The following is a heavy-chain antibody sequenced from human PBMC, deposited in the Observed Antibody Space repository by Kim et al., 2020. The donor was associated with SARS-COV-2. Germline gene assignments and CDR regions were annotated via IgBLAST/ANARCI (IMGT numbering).Heavy chain of an antibody. CDR1: GGTFSSYA. CDR2: IIPIFGTA. D-gene: IGHD5-18*01. CDR3: ARGSARGYYYYYGMDV. J-gene: IGHJ6*02. V-gene: IGHV1-69*13. Sequence: SVKVSRKASGGTFSSYAISWVRQAPGQGLEWMGGIIPIFGTANYAQKFQGRVTITADESTSTAYMELSSLRSEDTAVYYCARGSARGYYYYYGMDVWGQGTTVTVSS.